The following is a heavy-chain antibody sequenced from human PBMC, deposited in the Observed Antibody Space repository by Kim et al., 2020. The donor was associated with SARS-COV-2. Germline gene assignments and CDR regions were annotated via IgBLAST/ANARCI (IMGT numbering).Heavy chain of an antibody. D-gene: IGHD5-18*01. CDR2: INWNGGST. V-gene: IGHV3-20*04. CDR3: ARDRTAMDIYYYYYMDV. CDR1: GFTFDDYG. Sequence: GGSLRLSCAASGFTFDDYGMSWVRQAPGKGLEWVSGINWNGGSTGYADSVKGRFTISRDNAKNSLYLQMNSLRAEDTALYYCARDRTAMDIYYYYYMDVWGKGTTVTVSS. J-gene: IGHJ6*03.